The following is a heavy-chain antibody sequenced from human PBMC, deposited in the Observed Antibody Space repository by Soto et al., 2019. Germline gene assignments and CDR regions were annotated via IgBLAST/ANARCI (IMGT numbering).Heavy chain of an antibody. V-gene: IGHV3-15*01. J-gene: IGHJ4*02. Sequence: SVSNAGMSWVRQAPGKGLEWVGRIKSKTDGGTTDYAAPVKGRFTISRDDSKNTLYLQMESLQTEDTAVYYCTTLALAARGFDYWGQGTLVTVSS. D-gene: IGHD6-6*01. CDR1: SVSNAG. CDR2: IKSKTDGGTT. CDR3: TTLALAARGFDY.